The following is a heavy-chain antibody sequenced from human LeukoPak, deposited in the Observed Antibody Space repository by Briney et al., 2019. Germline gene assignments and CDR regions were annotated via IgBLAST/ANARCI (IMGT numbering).Heavy chain of an antibody. J-gene: IGHJ4*02. Sequence: PSETLSLTCTVSGGSISSHYWSWIRQPPGKGLEWIGYIYYSGSTNYNPSLKSRVTISVDTSKNQFSLKLSSVTAADTAVYYCVGGVRFFECLSEFDTWGQGTPCTVSS. CDR2: IYYSGST. D-gene: IGHD3-3*01. V-gene: IGHV4-59*11. CDR3: VGGVRFFECLSEFDT. CDR1: GGSISSHY.